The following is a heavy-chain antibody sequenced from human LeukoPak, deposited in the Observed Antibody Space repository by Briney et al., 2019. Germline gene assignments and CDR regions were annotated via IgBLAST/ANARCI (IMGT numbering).Heavy chain of an antibody. CDR2: INPNSGGT. J-gene: IGHJ4*02. Sequence: GASVKVSCKASGYTFTGYYMHWVRQAPGQGLEWMGWINPNSGGTKYAEKFQGRVTMTRDTSISTAYMELSRLRSDDTAVFYCARDSHDILTGFQWGQGTQVTVSS. V-gene: IGHV1-2*02. CDR3: ARDSHDILTGFQ. D-gene: IGHD3-9*01. CDR1: GYTFTGYY.